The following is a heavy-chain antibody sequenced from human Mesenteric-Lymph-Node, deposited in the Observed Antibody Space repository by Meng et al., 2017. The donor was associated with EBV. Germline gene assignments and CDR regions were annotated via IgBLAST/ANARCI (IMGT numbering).Heavy chain of an antibody. CDR2: IYWDDDE. CDR3: AHRRREDTGYHSAFHH. V-gene: IGHV2-5*02. Sequence: QITLKESGPTLVKPTQTLTLACSFSGFSLTTSGVRVGWVRQPPGKALEWLALIYWDDDERYSPSLKNRLTVTKDTSKNQVVLTMTNMDPADTGTYYCAHRRREDTGYHSAFHHWGPGILVTVYS. CDR1: GFSLTTSGVR. D-gene: IGHD5-12*01. J-gene: IGHJ4*02.